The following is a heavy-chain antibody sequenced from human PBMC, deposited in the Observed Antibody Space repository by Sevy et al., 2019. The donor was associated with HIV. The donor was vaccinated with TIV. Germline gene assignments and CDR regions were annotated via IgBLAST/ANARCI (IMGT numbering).Heavy chain of an antibody. CDR2: ISSSSSYI. J-gene: IGHJ4*02. D-gene: IGHD3-10*01. CDR3: ARDLRGVIPYDY. V-gene: IGHV3-21*01. Sequence: GGSLRLSCAASGFTFSSYSMNWVRQAPGQGLEWVSSISSSSSYIYYADSVKGRFTISRDNAKNSLYLQMNSLRAEDTAVYYCARDLRGVIPYDYWGQGTLVTVSS. CDR1: GFTFSSYS.